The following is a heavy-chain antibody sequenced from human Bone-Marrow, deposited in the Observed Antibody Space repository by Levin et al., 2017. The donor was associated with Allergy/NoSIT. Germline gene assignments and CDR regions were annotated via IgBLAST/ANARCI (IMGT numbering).Heavy chain of an antibody. V-gene: IGHV3-23*01. CDR2: ISGSGGST. CDR3: ARGWMSTYDY. CDR1: GFTFSNYA. J-gene: IGHJ4*02. D-gene: IGHD2-2*01. Sequence: GGSLRLSCAASGFTFSNYAITWVRQAPGRGLDWVSSISGSGGSTYYADSVKGRFTISRDNSRNTLYLQVNSLRADDTAVYYCARGWMSTYDYWGQGTLVTVSS.